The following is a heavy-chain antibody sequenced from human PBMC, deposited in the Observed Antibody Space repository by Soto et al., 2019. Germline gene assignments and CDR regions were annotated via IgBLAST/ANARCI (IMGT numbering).Heavy chain of an antibody. J-gene: IGHJ5*02. V-gene: IGHV1-18*01. CDR2: INPSSGET. D-gene: IGHD6-13*01. Sequence: QIQLVQSGGEVRTPGASVKVSCKASGYTFSSYGITWVRQAPGQGLEWLGWINPSSGETNYAQKFQGRVTVTTVTSTTTGYMELRNLTFDDTAVYYCARDWYPRFDPWGQGTLVTVSS. CDR1: GYTFSSYG. CDR3: ARDWYPRFDP.